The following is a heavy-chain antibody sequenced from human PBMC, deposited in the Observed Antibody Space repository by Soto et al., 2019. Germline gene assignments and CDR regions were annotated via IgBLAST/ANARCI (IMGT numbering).Heavy chain of an antibody. CDR1: GASIINHY. D-gene: IGHD2-15*01. J-gene: IGHJ4*02. CDR2: VSNTATT. CDR3: ARHQTYCSGGSCYSGAEIDY. Sequence: SETLSLTCTVSGASIINHYWAWIRQSPGRGLESIGYVSNTATTTYNPSLKNRVTISVDASKSQFYLKLSSVTAADTAVYYCARHQTYCSGGSCYSGAEIDYWGQGTLVTVSS. V-gene: IGHV4-59*08.